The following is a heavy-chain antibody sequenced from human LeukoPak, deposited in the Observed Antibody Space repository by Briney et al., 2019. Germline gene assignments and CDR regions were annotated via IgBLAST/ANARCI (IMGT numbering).Heavy chain of an antibody. D-gene: IGHD3-10*01. Sequence: KPSETLSLTCTVSGGSISSSSYYWGWIRQPPGKGLEWIGSIYYSGSTYYNPSLKSRVTISVDTSKNQFSLKLSSVTAADTAVYYCARQGWYGVYFDYWGQGTLVTVSS. CDR3: ARQGWYGVYFDY. V-gene: IGHV4-39*01. CDR2: IYYSGST. CDR1: GGSISSSSYY. J-gene: IGHJ4*02.